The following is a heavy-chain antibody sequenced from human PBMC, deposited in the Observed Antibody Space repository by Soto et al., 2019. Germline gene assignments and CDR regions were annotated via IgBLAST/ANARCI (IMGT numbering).Heavy chain of an antibody. CDR1: GGSFSGYY. J-gene: IGHJ4*02. V-gene: IGHV4-34*01. CDR3: ARGTAPRSRSIAARPAYYFDY. Sequence: SETLSLTCAVYGGSFSGYYWSWIRQPPGKGLEWIGEINHSGSTNYNPSLKSRVTISVDTSKNQFSLKLSSVTAADTAVYYCARGTAPRSRSIAARPAYYFDYWGQGTLVTVSS. D-gene: IGHD6-6*01. CDR2: INHSGST.